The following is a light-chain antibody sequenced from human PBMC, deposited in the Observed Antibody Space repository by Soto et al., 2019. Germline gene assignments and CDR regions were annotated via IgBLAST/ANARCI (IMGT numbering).Light chain of an antibody. CDR1: QTIGRN. Sequence: EIVMTQSPGTLSLSPGETATLSCRASQTIGRNYLAWYQQKPGQAPRLLIYGISTRAADIPARFSGSGSGTDFTLTISSLQSEDFAVYYGQQHSKWPITFGQGTRLEIK. CDR2: GIS. CDR3: QQHSKWPIT. V-gene: IGKV3-15*01. J-gene: IGKJ5*01.